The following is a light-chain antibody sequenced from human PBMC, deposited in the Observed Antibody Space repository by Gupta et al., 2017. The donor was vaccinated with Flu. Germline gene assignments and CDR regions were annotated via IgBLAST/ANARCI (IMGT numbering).Light chain of an antibody. CDR1: ERIGSN. CDR3: QHTNSQRLS. CDR2: YAS. V-gene: IGKV6-21*01. J-gene: IGKJ2*03. Sequence: ETALIQPPATQSVTPRETVTITCQASERIGSNLHWFQQKPHQSPKLLINYASNSVPGVPSRFSGSGSGTDFTLTINGLEAEDAATYYCQHTNSQRLSFGQGTKLEI.